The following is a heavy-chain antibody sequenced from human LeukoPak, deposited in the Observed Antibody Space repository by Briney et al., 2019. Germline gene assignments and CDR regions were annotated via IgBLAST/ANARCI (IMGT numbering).Heavy chain of an antibody. Sequence: GESLKISCKGSGYSFTNYWIGWVRQMPGKGLEWMGIIYPGDSDTRYSPSFQGQVTISDDKSISTAYLQWSSLKASDTAVYYCARGNILTGYPTDFDYWGQGTLVTVSS. V-gene: IGHV5-51*01. CDR2: IYPGDSDT. D-gene: IGHD3-9*01. J-gene: IGHJ4*02. CDR1: GYSFTNYW. CDR3: ARGNILTGYPTDFDY.